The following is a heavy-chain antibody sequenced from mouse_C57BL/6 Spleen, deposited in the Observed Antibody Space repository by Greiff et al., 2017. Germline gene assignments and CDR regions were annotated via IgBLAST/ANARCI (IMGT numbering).Heavy chain of an antibody. CDR2: IYPSDSET. D-gene: IGHD2-2*01. CDR3: ARLWFPGAY. Sequence: VQLQQPGAELVRPGSSVKLSCKASGYTFTSYWMDWVKQRPGQGLEWIGNIYPSDSETHYNQKFKDKATLTVDKSSSTAYMQLSSLTSEDSAVYYCARLWFPGAYWGQGTLVTVSA. J-gene: IGHJ3*01. V-gene: IGHV1-61*01. CDR1: GYTFTSYW.